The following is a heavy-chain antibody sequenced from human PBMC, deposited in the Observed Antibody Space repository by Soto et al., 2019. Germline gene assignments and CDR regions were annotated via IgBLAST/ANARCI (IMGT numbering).Heavy chain of an antibody. CDR2: ISSSGSTI. CDR3: ATALGSSGHAGTY. V-gene: IGHV3-11*01. Sequence: GSLRLSCAASGFTFTDYYMSWIRQAPGKGLEWVSYISSSGSTIYYADSVKGRFTISRDNAKKSLYLQMNSLRAEDTAVYYCATALGSSGHAGTYWGQGTLVTVSS. CDR1: GFTFTDYY. D-gene: IGHD3-22*01. J-gene: IGHJ4*02.